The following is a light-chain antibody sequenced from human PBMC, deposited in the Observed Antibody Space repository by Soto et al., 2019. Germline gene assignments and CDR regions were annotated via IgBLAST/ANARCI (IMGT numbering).Light chain of an antibody. CDR2: AAS. Sequence: DIQMTQSPSSLSASVGDRVTITCRASQPISNSLNWYQQKPGKAPKLLIYAASSLQSGVTSRFSGSGSGTDFTLTISSLQPEDFATFYCQQSYSTLMYTFGQGTKLEIK. V-gene: IGKV1-39*01. CDR3: QQSYSTLMYT. J-gene: IGKJ2*01. CDR1: QPISNS.